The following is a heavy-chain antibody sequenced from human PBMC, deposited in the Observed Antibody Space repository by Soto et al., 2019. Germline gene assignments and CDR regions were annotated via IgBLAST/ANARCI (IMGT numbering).Heavy chain of an antibody. D-gene: IGHD2-2*01. CDR3: AREKQTRYYYYYGMDV. Sequence: KTLPPTSPVHGGSFSRCYWRWIRQTPGKGLEWIGEINHSGSTNYNPSLKSRVTISVDTSKYPFSLKLSSVTAADTAVRYRAREKQTRYYYYYGMDVWGQGTTVTVSS. J-gene: IGHJ6*02. CDR1: GGSFSRCY. V-gene: IGHV4-34*01. CDR2: INHSGST.